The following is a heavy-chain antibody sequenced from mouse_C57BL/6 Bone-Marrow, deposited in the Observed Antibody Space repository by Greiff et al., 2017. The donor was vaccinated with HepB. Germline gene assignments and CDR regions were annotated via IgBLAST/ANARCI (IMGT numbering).Heavy chain of an antibody. V-gene: IGHV3-6*01. Sequence: EVKLQESGPGLVKPSQSLSLTCSVTGYSITSGYYWNWIRQFPGNKLEWMGYISYDGSNNYNPSLKNRISITRDTSKNQCFLKLNSVTTEDTATYYCARAISYWGQGTTLTVSS. CDR1: GYSITSGYY. J-gene: IGHJ2*01. CDR2: ISYDGSN. CDR3: ARAISY.